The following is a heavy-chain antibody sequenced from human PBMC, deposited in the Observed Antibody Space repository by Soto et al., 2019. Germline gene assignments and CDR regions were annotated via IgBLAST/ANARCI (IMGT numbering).Heavy chain of an antibody. CDR2: FYDGNT. Sequence: SETLSLTCIVSGGSITRRSSYWAWIRQPPGKGLEWVGTFYDGNTYHNPSLRSRITIAVDTSKNQFSLKLHSVAAADTAFYYCATTRGLAVGGSFDYWGQGMLVTFSS. D-gene: IGHD3-10*01. CDR1: GGSITRRSSY. CDR3: ATTRGLAVGGSFDY. V-gene: IGHV4-39*01. J-gene: IGHJ4*02.